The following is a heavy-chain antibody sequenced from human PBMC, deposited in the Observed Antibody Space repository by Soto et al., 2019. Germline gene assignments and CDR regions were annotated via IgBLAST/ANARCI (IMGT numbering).Heavy chain of an antibody. V-gene: IGHV3-13*01. D-gene: IGHD2-15*01. CDR3: ARGGYCSGGSCLVFDY. CDR2: IGTAGDT. CDR1: GFTFSSYD. J-gene: IGHJ4*02. Sequence: GGSLRLSCAASGFTFSSYDMHWVRQATGKGLEWVSAIGTAGDTYYPGSVKGRFTISRENAKNSLYLQMNSLRAEDTAVYYCARGGYCSGGSCLVFDYWGQGTLVTVSS.